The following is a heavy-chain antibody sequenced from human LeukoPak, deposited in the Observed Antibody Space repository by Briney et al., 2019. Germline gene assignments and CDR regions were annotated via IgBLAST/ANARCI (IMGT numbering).Heavy chain of an antibody. D-gene: IGHD3-16*01. CDR3: AREFLGSYFFDH. CDR1: GFTFSSYG. CDR2: IRYDGSNK. V-gene: IGHV3-30*02. J-gene: IGHJ4*02. Sequence: GGSLRLSCAASGFTFSSYGMHWVRQAPGKGLEWVAFIRYDGSNKYYADSVKGRFTISRDNSKNTLYLHMNSLRAEDTAVYYCAREFLGSYFFDHWGQGTLVTVSS.